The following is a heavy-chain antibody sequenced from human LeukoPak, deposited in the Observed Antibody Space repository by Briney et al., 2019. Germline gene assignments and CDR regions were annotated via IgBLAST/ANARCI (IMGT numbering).Heavy chain of an antibody. V-gene: IGHV4-59*12. CDR1: SASISSYY. CDR2: IYYSGTT. Sequence: SETLSLTCTVSSASISSYYWSWIRQPPGKGLEWIGYIYYSGTTNYNPSLKSRVTISVDASKNQFSLKLSSVTAADTAVYYCARAKRLEQGYMDVWGKGTTVTVSS. CDR3: ARAKRLEQGYMDV. J-gene: IGHJ6*03. D-gene: IGHD6-19*01.